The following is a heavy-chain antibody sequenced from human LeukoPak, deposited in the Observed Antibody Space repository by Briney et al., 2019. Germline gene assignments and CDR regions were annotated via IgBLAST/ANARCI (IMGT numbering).Heavy chain of an antibody. CDR1: GFTVNTND. CDR2: ISSSSSYI. Sequence: PGGSLRLSCAASGFTVNTNDMSWVRQAPGKGLEWVSSISSSSSYIYYADSVKGRFTISRDNAKNSLYLQMNSLRAEDTAVYYCARTYDILTGSPFDYWGQGTLVTVSS. CDR3: ARTYDILTGSPFDY. D-gene: IGHD3-9*01. J-gene: IGHJ4*02. V-gene: IGHV3-21*01.